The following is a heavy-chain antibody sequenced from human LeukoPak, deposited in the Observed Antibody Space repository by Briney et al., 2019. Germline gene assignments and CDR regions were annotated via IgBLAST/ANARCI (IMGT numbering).Heavy chain of an antibody. Sequence: GGSLRLSCAASGFTFSSYAMSWVRQAPGRGLEWVSAISGSGGSTYYADSVKGRVTISRDNSKNTLYLQMNSLRAEDTAVYYCAKVVRGAIDYWGQGTLVTVSS. V-gene: IGHV3-23*01. CDR1: GFTFSSYA. J-gene: IGHJ4*02. CDR3: AKVVRGAIDY. CDR2: ISGSGGST. D-gene: IGHD3-10*01.